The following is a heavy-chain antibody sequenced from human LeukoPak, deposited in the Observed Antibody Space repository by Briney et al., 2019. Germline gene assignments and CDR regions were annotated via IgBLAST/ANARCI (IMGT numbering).Heavy chain of an antibody. CDR3: ARASGSVLYYYYGMDV. V-gene: IGHV1-2*02. J-gene: IGHJ6*02. CDR2: INPNSGGT. D-gene: IGHD3-10*01. Sequence: ASVKVSCKASGYTFTGYYMHWVRQAPGQGLEWMGWINPNSGGTNYAQKFQGRVTMTRDTSISTAYMELSSLRSEDTAVYYCARASGSVLYYYYGMDVWGQGTTVTVSS. CDR1: GYTFTGYY.